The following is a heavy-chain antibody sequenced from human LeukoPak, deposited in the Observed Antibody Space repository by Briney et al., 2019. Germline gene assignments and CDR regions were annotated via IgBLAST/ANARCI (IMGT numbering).Heavy chain of an antibody. Sequence: SETLSLTCTVSGGSISSYYWSWIRQRPGKGLEWIGYIYYSGSTYYNPSLKSRVTISVDTSKNQFSLKLSSVTAADTAVYYCARDAYCGGDCYAFDIWGQGTMVTVSS. CDR2: IYYSGST. V-gene: IGHV4-59*06. J-gene: IGHJ3*02. CDR1: GGSISSYY. CDR3: ARDAYCGGDCYAFDI. D-gene: IGHD2-21*02.